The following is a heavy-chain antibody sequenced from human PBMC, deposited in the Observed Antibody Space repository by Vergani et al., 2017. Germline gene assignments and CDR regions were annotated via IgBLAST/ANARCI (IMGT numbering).Heavy chain of an antibody. CDR2: IGGSGGST. J-gene: IGHJ3*02. D-gene: IGHD2-15*01. V-gene: IGHV3-23*01. Sequence: EVQLLESGGGLVQPGGSLRLSCAASGFTFSGYAMTWVGKAPGKGLEWVSAIGGSGGSTYYADSVKGRFTISRDNSKNTLYLQMNSLRPEDTAVYYCAKAPYCSGGSCYSVPNAFDIWGQGTMVTVSS. CDR3: AKAPYCSGGSCYSVPNAFDI. CDR1: GFTFSGYA.